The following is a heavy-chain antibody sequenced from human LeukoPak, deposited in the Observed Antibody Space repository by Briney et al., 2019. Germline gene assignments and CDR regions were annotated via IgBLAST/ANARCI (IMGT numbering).Heavy chain of an antibody. J-gene: IGHJ4*02. D-gene: IGHD6-13*01. CDR1: GYTFTSYG. Sequence: ASVKVSCKASGYTFTSYGISWVRQAPGQGLEWMGWISAYNGNTNYAQQLQGRVTMTTDTSTSTAYMELRSLRSDDTAVYYCARDDRIAAAGRLDYWGQGTLVTVSS. CDR3: ARDDRIAAAGRLDY. CDR2: ISAYNGNT. V-gene: IGHV1-18*01.